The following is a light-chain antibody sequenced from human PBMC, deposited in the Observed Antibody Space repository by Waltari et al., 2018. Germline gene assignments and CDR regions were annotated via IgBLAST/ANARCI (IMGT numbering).Light chain of an antibody. CDR2: RSS. V-gene: IGKV1-5*03. CDR3: QQFNTYFET. CDR1: QNIMTK. Sequence: DIQMTQSPSTLSASVGDRVAITCRASQNIMTKVAWYQQKPGEAPKLLIFRSSSLVDGVPSRFIGSGSGTEFSLTISSLQPDDFATYYCQQFNTYFETFGQGTKVEVK. J-gene: IGKJ1*01.